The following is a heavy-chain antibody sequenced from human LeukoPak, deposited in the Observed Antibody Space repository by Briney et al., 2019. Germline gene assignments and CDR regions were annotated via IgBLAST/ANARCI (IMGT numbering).Heavy chain of an antibody. V-gene: IGHV3-74*01. Sequence: GGSLRLSCAASGLAFSRYWMHWIRQAPGKGLVWVSAIYTDGTTKRYADSVKGRFTISRDNAKNTLYLQRNSLSVDDTAVYYCASLVVTDDWAFDMWGQGTMGTVSS. CDR2: IYTDGTTK. D-gene: IGHD2-21*02. J-gene: IGHJ3*02. CDR1: GLAFSRYW. CDR3: ASLVVTDDWAFDM.